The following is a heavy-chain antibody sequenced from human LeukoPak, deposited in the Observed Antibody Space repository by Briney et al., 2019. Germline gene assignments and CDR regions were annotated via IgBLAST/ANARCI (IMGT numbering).Heavy chain of an antibody. CDR1: GGPISSYY. J-gene: IGHJ5*02. D-gene: IGHD1-26*01. Sequence: SETLSLTCTVSGGPISSYYWSWIRQPPGKGLEWIGYIYYSGSTNYNPSLKSRVTISVDTSKNQFSLKLSSVTAADTAVYYCARDRGGSYSFDPWGQGTLVTVSS. V-gene: IGHV4-59*01. CDR3: ARDRGGSYSFDP. CDR2: IYYSGST.